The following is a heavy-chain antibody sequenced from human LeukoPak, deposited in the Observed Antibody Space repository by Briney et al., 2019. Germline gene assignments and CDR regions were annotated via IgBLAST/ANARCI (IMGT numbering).Heavy chain of an antibody. CDR1: GGSISSSSHH. Sequence: PSETLSLTCTVSGGSISSSSHHWGWIRQPPGKGLEWIGSIYYSGSTYYNPSLKSRVTISVDTSKNQFSLKLSSVTAADTAVYYCAREDSGGYSQDTFDYWGQGTLVTVSS. J-gene: IGHJ4*02. V-gene: IGHV4-39*07. D-gene: IGHD3-22*01. CDR2: IYYSGST. CDR3: AREDSGGYSQDTFDY.